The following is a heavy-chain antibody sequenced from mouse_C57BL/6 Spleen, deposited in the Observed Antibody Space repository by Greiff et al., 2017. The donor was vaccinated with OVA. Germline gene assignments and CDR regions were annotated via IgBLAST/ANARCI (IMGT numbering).Heavy chain of an antibody. D-gene: IGHD4-1*01. CDR2: IDPSDSYT. CDR3: ARTGTRYFDY. CDR1: GYTFTSYW. J-gene: IGHJ2*01. Sequence: QVQLQQPGAELVKPGASVKLSCKASGYTFTSYWMQWVNQRPGQGLEWIGEIDPSDSYTNYNQKFKGKATLTVDTSSSTAYMQLSSLTSEDSAVYYCARTGTRYFDYWGQGTTLTVSS. V-gene: IGHV1-50*01.